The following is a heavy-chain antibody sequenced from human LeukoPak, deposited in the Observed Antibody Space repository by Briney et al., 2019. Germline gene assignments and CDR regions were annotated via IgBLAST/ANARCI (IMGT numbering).Heavy chain of an antibody. D-gene: IGHD7-27*01. CDR3: ARGLLGGPIDY. J-gene: IGHJ4*02. CDR2: MTPNGGNT. CDR1: GYTFAIYD. V-gene: IGHV1-8*03. Sequence: ASVKVSCKASGYTFAIYDIHWVRQASGQGLEWMGWMTPNGGNTGYAQKFQGRVTITRNTSISTAYMKLSSLRSDDTAVYYCARGLLGGPIDYWGQGTLVTVSS.